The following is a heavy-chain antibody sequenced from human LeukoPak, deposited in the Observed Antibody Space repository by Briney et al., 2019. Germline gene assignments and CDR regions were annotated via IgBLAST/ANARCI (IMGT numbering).Heavy chain of an antibody. Sequence: PSDTLSLTCAVSGYSISSSNWWGWIRQPPGKGLEWIGYIYYSGSTNYNPSLKSRVTMSVDTSKNQFSLKLSSVTALDTAVYYCATIFIVLMVYAIRSGGYFDYWGQGTLVTVSS. CDR2: IYYSGST. J-gene: IGHJ4*02. CDR3: ATIFIVLMVYAIRSGGYFDY. D-gene: IGHD2-8*01. V-gene: IGHV4-28*06. CDR1: GYSISSSNW.